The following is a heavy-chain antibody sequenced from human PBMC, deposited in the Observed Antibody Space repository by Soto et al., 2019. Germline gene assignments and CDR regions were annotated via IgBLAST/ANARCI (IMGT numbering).Heavy chain of an antibody. CDR1: GDSVASNSAA. CDR3: AREFSVSSSRNWFDP. J-gene: IGHJ5*02. Sequence: SPTLSLTCAISGDSVASNSAAWNWIRQSPSRGLEWLGRTYYRSKWYNDYAVSVKSRITINPDTSKNQFSLQLNSVTPEDTAGYYCAREFSVSSSRNWFDPWGQGTLVTVSS. V-gene: IGHV6-1*01. CDR2: TYYRSKWYN. D-gene: IGHD6-6*01.